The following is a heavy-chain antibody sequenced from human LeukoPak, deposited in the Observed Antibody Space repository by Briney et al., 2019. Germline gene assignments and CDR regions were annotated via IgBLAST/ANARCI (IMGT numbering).Heavy chain of an antibody. CDR3: VRDYQFIQEV. V-gene: IGHV3-74*01. D-gene: IGHD2-2*01. CDR1: GFMFSNYW. CDR2: ISTDGKST. Sequence: PGGSLRLSCVASGFMFSNYWMLWVRQAPGKGLMWVSLISTDGKSTRYAESVKGRFTISRDNAKNALYLQMDILRVEDTALYFCVRDYQFIQEVWGQGTTVTVSS. J-gene: IGHJ6*02.